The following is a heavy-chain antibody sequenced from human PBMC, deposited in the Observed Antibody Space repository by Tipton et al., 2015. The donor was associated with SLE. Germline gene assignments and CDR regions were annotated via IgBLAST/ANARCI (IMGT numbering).Heavy chain of an antibody. CDR2: IKQDGSEK. CDR1: GFTFSSYW. V-gene: IGHV3-7*01. D-gene: IGHD1-26*01. CDR3: AKMGSGVGPSNIFDYYMDV. Sequence: GSLRLSCAASGFTFSSYWMTWVRHVPGKGLEWVANIKQDGSEKNFVDSVKGRFTISRDNAKNSLFLQMNSLRAEDTGVYYCAKMGSGVGPSNIFDYYMDVWGEGTTVTVSS. J-gene: IGHJ6*03.